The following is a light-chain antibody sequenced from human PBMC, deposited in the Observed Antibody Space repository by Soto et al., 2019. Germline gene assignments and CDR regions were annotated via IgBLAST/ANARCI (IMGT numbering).Light chain of an antibody. CDR1: QNINRL. J-gene: IGKJ1*01. Sequence: DIQVTQSPSTLSASVGDRVTITCRASQNINRLLAWYQQPPGKAPKLLIYDASTSESGVPSRFSGSGSGTEFTISISSLQPDDSATYYCQQHYIHWTFGQGTKVDIK. CDR2: DAS. V-gene: IGKV1-5*01. CDR3: QQHYIHWT.